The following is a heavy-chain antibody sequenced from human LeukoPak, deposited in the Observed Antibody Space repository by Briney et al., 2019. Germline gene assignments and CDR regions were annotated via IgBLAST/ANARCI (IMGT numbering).Heavy chain of an antibody. CDR1: GYSFTSYW. D-gene: IGHD3-3*01. CDR3: ARALDYDFWSGLFPLDY. CDR2: IYPGDSDT. J-gene: IGHJ4*02. Sequence: GESLKISCKGSGYSFTSYWIGWVRQMPGKGLEWMGIIYPGDSDTRYSPSFQGQVTISADKSISTAYLQWSSLKASDTAMYYCARALDYDFWSGLFPLDYWGQGTLVTVSS. V-gene: IGHV5-51*01.